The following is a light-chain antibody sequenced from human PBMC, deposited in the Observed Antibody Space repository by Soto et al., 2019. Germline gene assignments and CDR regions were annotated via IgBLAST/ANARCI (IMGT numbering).Light chain of an antibody. J-gene: IGKJ4*01. CDR1: QDISNY. CDR2: DAS. CDR3: QQYDDLPST. Sequence: DIQMTQSPSSLSASVGDRVTITCQASQDISNYLNWYQQKSGKPPKLLLYDASQLETGVPPRFSGAGSGTESELTISSLQPEDVATYYCQQYDDLPSTFGGGTQLEV. V-gene: IGKV1-33*01.